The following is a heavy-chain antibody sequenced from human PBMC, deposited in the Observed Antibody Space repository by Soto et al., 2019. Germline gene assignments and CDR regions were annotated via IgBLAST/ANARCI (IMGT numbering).Heavy chain of an antibody. CDR3: AREFYYDSGGMGFDS. Sequence: SETLSLTCTVSGGSLSGYYWSWIRQPPGKGLEWIGDFYSSGSPHHNPSLKNRVSISEDRSKNEFSLKLSSVTAADTAIYYCAREFYYDSGGMGFDSWGQGTLVTSP. V-gene: IGHV4-59*01. D-gene: IGHD3-22*01. CDR2: FYSSGSP. J-gene: IGHJ4*02. CDR1: GGSLSGYY.